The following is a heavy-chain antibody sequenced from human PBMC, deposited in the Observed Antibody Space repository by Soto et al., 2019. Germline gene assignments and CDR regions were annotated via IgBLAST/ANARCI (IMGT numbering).Heavy chain of an antibody. CDR2: IRSERYGGTA. CDR1: GFTFRDYA. V-gene: IGHV3-49*05. D-gene: IGHD2-15*01. J-gene: IGHJ5*01. Sequence: QVVESGGGLVKPGQSLRLSCAGSGFTFRDYAVAWFRQTPGKGLECIGFIRSERYGGTADYAASVRGRFIISRDDYTGVAYLQMDSLRSGDTAVYHCTLLPRNGRGAPFASWGQGTLVTVAS. CDR3: TLLPRNGRGAPFAS.